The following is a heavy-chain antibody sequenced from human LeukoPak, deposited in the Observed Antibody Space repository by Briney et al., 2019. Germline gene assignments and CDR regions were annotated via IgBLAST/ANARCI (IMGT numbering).Heavy chain of an antibody. Sequence: GSLRLSCAVSGFTFSNYWMSWVRQAPGKGLEWVANIKLDGSEKYYVDSVKGRFTISRDNAKNSLYLQMNSLRAEDTAVYYCARDPGYTSGWYYFDYWGQGTLVTVSS. D-gene: IGHD6-19*01. CDR3: ARDPGYTSGWYYFDY. CDR2: IKLDGSEK. CDR1: GFTFSNYW. V-gene: IGHV3-7*01. J-gene: IGHJ4*02.